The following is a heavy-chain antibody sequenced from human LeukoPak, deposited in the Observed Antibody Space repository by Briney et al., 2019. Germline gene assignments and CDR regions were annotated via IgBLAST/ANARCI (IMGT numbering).Heavy chain of an antibody. J-gene: IGHJ6*03. Sequence: SETLSLTCTVSGGSISSSSYYWGWIRHPPGKGLEWIGSIYYSGSTYYNPSLKSRVTISVDTSKNQFSLKLSSVTAADTAVYYCARYVRRITIFGVVTNMDVWGKGTTVTVSS. V-gene: IGHV4-39*07. CDR3: ARYVRRITIFGVVTNMDV. CDR1: GGSISSSSYY. D-gene: IGHD3-3*01. CDR2: IYYSGST.